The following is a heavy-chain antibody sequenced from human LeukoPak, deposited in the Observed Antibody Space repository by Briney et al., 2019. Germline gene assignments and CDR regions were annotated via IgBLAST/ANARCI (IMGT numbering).Heavy chain of an antibody. J-gene: IGHJ4*02. CDR1: GFTFSSYG. V-gene: IGHV3-30*02. D-gene: IGHD2-2*01. CDR2: IRYDGSNK. CDR3: AKGRIVVVPAAPDY. Sequence: PGGSLRLSCAASGFTFSSYGMHRVRQAPGKGLEWVAFIRYDGSNKYYADSVKGRFTISRDNSKNTLYLQMNSLRAEDTAVYYCAKGRIVVVPAAPDYWGQGTLVTVSS.